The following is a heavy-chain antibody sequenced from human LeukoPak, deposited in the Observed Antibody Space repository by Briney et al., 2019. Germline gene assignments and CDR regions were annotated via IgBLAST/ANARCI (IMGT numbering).Heavy chain of an antibody. V-gene: IGHV3-23*01. CDR1: GFTFSSYA. D-gene: IGHD1-26*01. CDR3: AKGDTTWELPHDY. CDR2: ISGSGGIT. Sequence: QPGGSLRLSCAASGFTFSSYAMSWVRQAPGKGLEWVSAISGSGGITSYADSVKGRFTISRDNSKNTLYLQMNSLRAEDTAVYYCAKGDTTWELPHDYWGQGTLVTVSS. J-gene: IGHJ4*02.